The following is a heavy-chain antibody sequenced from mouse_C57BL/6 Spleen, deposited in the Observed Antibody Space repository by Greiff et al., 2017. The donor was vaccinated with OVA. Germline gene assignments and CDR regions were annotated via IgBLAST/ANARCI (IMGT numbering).Heavy chain of an antibody. CDR2: IYPSDSET. D-gene: IGHD4-1*01. CDR1: GYTFTSYW. Sequence: VQLQQPGAELVRPGSSVKLSCKASGYTFTSYWMDWVKQRPGQGLEWIGNIYPSDSETHYNQKFKDKATLTVDKSSSTAYMQLSSLTSEDSAVYYCARRNWDNDYWGQGTTLTVSS. V-gene: IGHV1-61*01. CDR3: ARRNWDNDY. J-gene: IGHJ2*01.